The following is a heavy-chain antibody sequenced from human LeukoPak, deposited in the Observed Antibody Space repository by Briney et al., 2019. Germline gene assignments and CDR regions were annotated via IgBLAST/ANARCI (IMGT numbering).Heavy chain of an antibody. CDR3: ARETPCWDCSGGSCYKCGGGFDP. CDR2: IYSGGST. CDR1: GGSISSSSYY. V-gene: IGHV4-39*07. Sequence: SETLSLTCTVSGGSISSSSYYWGWVRQPPGKGLEWIGNIYSGGSTFNNPSLKSRVTIYVDTSKNQFSLKLSSVTAADTAVYYCARETPCWDCSGGSCYKCGGGFDPWGQGTLVTVSS. D-gene: IGHD2-15*01. J-gene: IGHJ5*02.